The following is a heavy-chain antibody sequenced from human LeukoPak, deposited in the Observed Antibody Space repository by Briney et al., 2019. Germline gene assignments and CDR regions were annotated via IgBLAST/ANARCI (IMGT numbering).Heavy chain of an antibody. CDR2: INGGGDSA. CDR3: ARDSKMDV. J-gene: IGHJ6*02. CDR1: GFTFSSYT. V-gene: IGHV3-23*01. Sequence: GGSLRLSCIASGFTFSSYTMSWVRRAPGKGLEWVSSINGGGDSATYADSVKGRFTISRDNSKNTLYLQMNSLRAEDTAVYYCARDSKMDVWGQGTTVTVSS. D-gene: IGHD3-3*02.